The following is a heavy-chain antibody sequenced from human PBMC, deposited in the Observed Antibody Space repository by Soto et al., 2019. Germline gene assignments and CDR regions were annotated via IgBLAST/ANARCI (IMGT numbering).Heavy chain of an antibody. CDR1: GFTFSSYA. V-gene: IGHV3-30-3*01. CDR2: ISYDGSNK. CDR3: AREHTGGATQVFGYYYYGMDV. Sequence: GGSLRLSCAASGFTFSSYAMHWVRQAPGKGLEWVAVISYDGSNKYYADSVKGRFTISRDNSKNTLYLQMNSLRAEDTAVYYCAREHTGGATQVFGYYYYGMDVWGQGTTVTVSS. D-gene: IGHD1-26*01. J-gene: IGHJ6*02.